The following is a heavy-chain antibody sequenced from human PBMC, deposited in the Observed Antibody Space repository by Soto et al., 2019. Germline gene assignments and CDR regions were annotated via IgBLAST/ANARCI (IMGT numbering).Heavy chain of an antibody. CDR1: GFTFSSYA. CDR3: ANDEYDILTGFPEYYYYGMDV. D-gene: IGHD3-9*01. J-gene: IGHJ6*02. Sequence: GGSLRLSCAASGFTFSSYAMSWVRQAPGKGLEWVSAISGSGGSTYHADSVKGRFTISRDNSKNTLYLQMNSLRAEDTAVYYCANDEYDILTGFPEYYYYGMDVWGQGTTVTVSS. V-gene: IGHV3-23*01. CDR2: ISGSGGST.